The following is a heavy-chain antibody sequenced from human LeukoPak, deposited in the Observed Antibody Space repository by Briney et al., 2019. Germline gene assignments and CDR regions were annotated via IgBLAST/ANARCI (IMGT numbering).Heavy chain of an antibody. CDR3: AKDLCGAYYDFWRGYSPVDY. V-gene: IGHV3-23*01. CDR1: GFTFSSYA. Sequence: GGSLTLSCAASGFTFSSYAMSWVRQAPAKGLEWVSAISGCGCSTYYADSVKGRFTMSRDNSKNTLYLQMNSLRAEDAAVYYCAKDLCGAYYDFWRGYSPVDYWGQGTLVTVSS. D-gene: IGHD3-3*01. J-gene: IGHJ4*02. CDR2: ISGCGCST.